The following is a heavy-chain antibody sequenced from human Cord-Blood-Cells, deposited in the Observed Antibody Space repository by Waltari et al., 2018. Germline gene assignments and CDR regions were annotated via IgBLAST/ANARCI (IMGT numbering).Heavy chain of an antibody. V-gene: IGHV1-2*02. CDR3: ARGVVSGSYWFDP. CDR2: INPNSGGT. D-gene: IGHD1-26*01. J-gene: IGHJ5*02. CDR1: GSPFTGYY. Sequence: QVQLVQSGAEVKKTGASVKVSCTASGSPFTGYYMHWVRQAPGQGLEWMGWINPNSGGTNYAQKFQGRVTMTRDTSISTAYMELSRLRSDDTAVYYCARGVVSGSYWFDPWGQGTLVTVSS.